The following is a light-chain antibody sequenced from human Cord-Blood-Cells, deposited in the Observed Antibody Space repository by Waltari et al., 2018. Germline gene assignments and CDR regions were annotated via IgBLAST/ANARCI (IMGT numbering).Light chain of an antibody. Sequence: EIVMTHSPDSLAVSLGVRATIHSKSRQSVLYTSNNKNYLAWYQQQPGQPPKLLIYWASTRESGVPDRVSGSGSGTDFTLTISSLQAEDVAVYYCQQYYSTPLTFGGGTKVEIK. V-gene: IGKV4-1*01. CDR3: QQYYSTPLT. J-gene: IGKJ4*01. CDR2: WAS. CDR1: QSVLYTSNNKNY.